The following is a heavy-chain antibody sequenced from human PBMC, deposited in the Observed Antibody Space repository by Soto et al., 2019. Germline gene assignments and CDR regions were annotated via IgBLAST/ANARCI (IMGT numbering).Heavy chain of an antibody. V-gene: IGHV4-38-2*01. CDR3: SRRAPEGFDP. CDR1: GYSISSGYY. Sequence: PSETLSLTCAVSGYSISSGYYWGWIRQPPGKGLEWIGSIYHSGSTYYNPSLKSRVTISVDTSKNHFSLKLSSVTAADTALYYCSRRAPEGFDPWGQGTLVIVSS. CDR2: IYHSGST. J-gene: IGHJ5*02.